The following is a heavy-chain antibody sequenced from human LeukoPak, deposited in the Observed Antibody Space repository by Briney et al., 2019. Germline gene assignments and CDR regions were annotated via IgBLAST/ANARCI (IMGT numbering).Heavy chain of an antibody. CDR3: TRVAGKRDAFDI. CDR2: IRSKANSYAT. CDR1: GFSFSGSA. J-gene: IGHJ3*02. V-gene: IGHV3-73*01. D-gene: IGHD6-19*01. Sequence: GGSLRLSCAASGFSFSGSAMHWVRQASGEGREWVGRIRSKANSYATAYAASVKGRFTISRDDSKNTAYLQMNSLKTEDTAVYYCTRVAGKRDAFDIWGQGTMVTVSS.